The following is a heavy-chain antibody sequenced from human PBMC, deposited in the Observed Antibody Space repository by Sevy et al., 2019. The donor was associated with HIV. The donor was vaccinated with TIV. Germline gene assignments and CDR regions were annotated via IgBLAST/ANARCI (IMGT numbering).Heavy chain of an antibody. CDR1: GFTFSSYA. D-gene: IGHD3-22*01. CDR2: ISGSGGST. J-gene: IGHJ1*01. CDR3: AKRQTYYYDSSGYLEYFQH. Sequence: GGSLRLSCAASGFTFSSYAMSWVRQAPGKGLEWVSAISGSGGSTYYADSVKGRFTISGDNSKNTLYQQMNSLRAEDTAVYYCAKRQTYYYDSSGYLEYFQHWGQGTLVTVSS. V-gene: IGHV3-23*01.